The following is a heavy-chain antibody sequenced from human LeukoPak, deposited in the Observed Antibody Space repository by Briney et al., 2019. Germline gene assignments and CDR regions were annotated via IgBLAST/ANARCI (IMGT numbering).Heavy chain of an antibody. J-gene: IGHJ4*02. CDR3: ARDLDGYNNIDY. CDR2: IYYSGST. Sequence: PSETLSLTCNVSGDSISSHYWSLIRQPPGKGLESIGYIYYSGSTNYNPSLESRVTISVDTSKTQFSLKLSSVTAADTAIYYCARDLDGYNNIDYWGQGTLVTVSS. CDR1: GDSISSHY. V-gene: IGHV4-59*11. D-gene: IGHD5-24*01.